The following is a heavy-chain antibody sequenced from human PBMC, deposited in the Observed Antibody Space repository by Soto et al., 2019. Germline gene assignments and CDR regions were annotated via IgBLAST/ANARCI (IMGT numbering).Heavy chain of an antibody. D-gene: IGHD2-15*01. CDR2: IIPIFGTA. CDR3: AREAIVVVVAATEYYFDY. Sequence: SVKVSCKASGCAFSSYAISWVRQAPGQGLEWMGGIIPIFGTANYAQKFQGRVTITADKSTSTAYMELSSLRSEDTAVYYCAREAIVVVVAATEYYFDYWGQGTLVTVSS. J-gene: IGHJ4*02. CDR1: GCAFSSYA. V-gene: IGHV1-69*06.